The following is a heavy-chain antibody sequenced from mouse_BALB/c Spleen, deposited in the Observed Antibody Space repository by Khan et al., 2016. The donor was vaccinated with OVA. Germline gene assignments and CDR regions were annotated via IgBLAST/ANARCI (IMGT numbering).Heavy chain of an antibody. V-gene: IGHV1S26*01. CDR1: GYTFTSYR. CDR3: ARDGIDY. Sequence: QVQLKQSGAELVKPGASVKMSCKASGYTFTSYRMPWIKQTPGQGLEWIGYINPTSGNTDYNQKFKDKATLTADNSYSTAYMQLSSLKSDDSTVYYCARDGIDYWGQGTALTVSS. CDR2: INPTSGNT. D-gene: IGHD2-3*01. J-gene: IGHJ2*01.